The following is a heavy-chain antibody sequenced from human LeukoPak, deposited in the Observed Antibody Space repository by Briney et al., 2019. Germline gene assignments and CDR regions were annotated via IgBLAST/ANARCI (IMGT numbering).Heavy chain of an antibody. Sequence: ASVKVSCKASGGTFSSYAISWVRQAPGQGLEWMGGIIPIFGTANYAQKFQGRVTITTDESTSTAYMELSSLRSEDTAVYYCAREGTYSKGFDYWGQGTLVTVSS. D-gene: IGHD4-11*01. V-gene: IGHV1-69*05. J-gene: IGHJ4*02. CDR1: GGTFSSYA. CDR2: IIPIFGTA. CDR3: AREGTYSKGFDY.